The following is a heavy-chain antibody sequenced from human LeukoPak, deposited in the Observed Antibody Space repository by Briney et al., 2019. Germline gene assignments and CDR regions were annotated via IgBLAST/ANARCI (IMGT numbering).Heavy chain of an antibody. CDR2: ISAYNGNT. D-gene: IGHD3-22*01. J-gene: IGHJ4*02. V-gene: IGHV1-18*01. CDR3: ARVTQGDYDSSGWFSDY. CDR1: GYTFTSYG. Sequence: ASVKVSCKASGYTFTSYGISWVRQAPGQGLEWMGWISAYNGNTNYAQKLQGRVTMTTDTSTSTAYMELGSLRSDDTAVYYCARVTQGDYDSSGWFSDYWGQGTLVTVSS.